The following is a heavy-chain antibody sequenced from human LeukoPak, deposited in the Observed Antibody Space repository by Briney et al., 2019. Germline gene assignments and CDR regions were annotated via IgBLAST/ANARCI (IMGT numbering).Heavy chain of an antibody. CDR2: IKQDGSEK. V-gene: IGHV3-7*01. CDR1: GFTFSSYW. CDR3: ARDSAYDAFDI. Sequence: PGGSLRLSCAASGFTFSSYWMSWVRQTPGKGLEWVANIKQDGSEKYYVDSVKGRFTISRDNAKNSLYLQMNSLRAEDTAVYYCARDSAYDAFDIWGQGTMVTVSS. J-gene: IGHJ3*02. D-gene: IGHD5-12*01.